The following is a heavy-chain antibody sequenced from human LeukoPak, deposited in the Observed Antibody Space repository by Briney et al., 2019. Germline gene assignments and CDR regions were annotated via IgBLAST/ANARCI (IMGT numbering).Heavy chain of an antibody. J-gene: IGHJ4*02. CDR2: ISGSGGST. V-gene: IGHV3-23*01. Sequence: TGGSLRLSCAASGFTFSSYAMSWVRQAPGKGLEWVSTISGSGGSTYYADSVKGRFTISRDNSKNTLYLQMNSLRAEDTAVYYCAPSPRDYYFDYWGQGTLVTVSS. CDR3: APSPRDYYFDY. CDR1: GFTFSSYA.